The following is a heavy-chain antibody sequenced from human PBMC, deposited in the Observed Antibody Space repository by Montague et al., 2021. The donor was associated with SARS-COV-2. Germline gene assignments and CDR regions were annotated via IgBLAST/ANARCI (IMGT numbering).Heavy chain of an antibody. V-gene: IGHV4-4*02. CDR1: GGSISSSNW. D-gene: IGHD4/OR15-4a*01. J-gene: IGHJ4*02. CDR2: IHHSGSN. CDR3: ARGGYGGWMGYYFDD. Sequence: SETLSLTCAVSGGSISSSNWWSWGRPPPGKGVEWMGEIHHSGSNNYNPFLKRRITMSVDRSKNHFSLRLSSVTAADTAMYYCARGGYGGWMGYYFDDWGQGTLVTVSS.